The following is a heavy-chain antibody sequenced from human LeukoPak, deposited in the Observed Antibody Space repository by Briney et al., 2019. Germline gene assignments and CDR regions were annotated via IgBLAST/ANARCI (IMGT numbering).Heavy chain of an antibody. Sequence: SETLSLTRTVSGGSISIYYGSWIRQPPGQGLEWIGYIYYSGSPNYNPSLKSRVTISVDTSKNQFSLKLSSVTAADTAVYYCARARYYDILTGYPYYGMDVWGQGTTVTVSS. V-gene: IGHV4-59*08. CDR1: GGSISIYY. CDR3: ARARYYDILTGYPYYGMDV. J-gene: IGHJ6*02. D-gene: IGHD3-9*01. CDR2: IYYSGSP.